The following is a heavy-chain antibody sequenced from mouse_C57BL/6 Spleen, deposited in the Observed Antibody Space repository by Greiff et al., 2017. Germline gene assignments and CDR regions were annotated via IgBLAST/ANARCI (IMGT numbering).Heavy chain of an antibody. D-gene: IGHD1-1*01. CDR2: IYPRSGNT. CDR1: GYTFTSYG. Sequence: QVQLKESGAELARPGASVKLSCKASGYTFTSYGISWVKQRPGQGLEWIGEIYPRSGNTYYNEKFKSKATLTVDTSSSTAYMQLSSLTSEDSAVYYCARRGDYYCSSLWYFDVWGTGTTVTVSS. CDR3: ARRGDYYCSSLWYFDV. V-gene: IGHV1-81*01. J-gene: IGHJ1*03.